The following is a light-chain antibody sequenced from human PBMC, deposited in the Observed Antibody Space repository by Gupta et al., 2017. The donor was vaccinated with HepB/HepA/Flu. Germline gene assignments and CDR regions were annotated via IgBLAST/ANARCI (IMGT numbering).Light chain of an antibody. CDR3: SSFTHTTLIV. J-gene: IGLJ2*01. CDR2: DVS. Sequence: QSALTQPASVSGSPGQSTTISCTSTTSDVGDYNYVSWYQQHPGKAPKLLIYDVSNRPSGVSNRFSGSKSGNTASLTISALQAEDEADYYCSSFTHTTLIVFGGGTKVTVL. CDR1: TSDVGDYNY. V-gene: IGLV2-14*01.